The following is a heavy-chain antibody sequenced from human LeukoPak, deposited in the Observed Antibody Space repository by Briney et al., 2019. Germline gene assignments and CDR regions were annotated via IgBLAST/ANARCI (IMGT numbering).Heavy chain of an antibody. J-gene: IGHJ6*02. V-gene: IGHV4-34*01. CDR1: GGSFSGYY. CDR2: INHSGST. Sequence: PSETLSLTCAVYGGSFSGYYWSWIRQPPGKGLEWIGEINHSGSTNYNPSLKSRVTISVDTSKNQFSLKLSSVTAADTAVYYCARGRARYGSGSYLNPSGYYYGMDVWGQGTTVTVSS. D-gene: IGHD3-10*01. CDR3: ARGRARYGSGSYLNPSGYYYGMDV.